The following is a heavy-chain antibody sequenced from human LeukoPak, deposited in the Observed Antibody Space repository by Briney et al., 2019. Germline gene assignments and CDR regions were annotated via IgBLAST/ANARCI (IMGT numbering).Heavy chain of an antibody. Sequence: PSETLSLTCTVSGDSTYWSWIRQPPGKGLEWIGYIHYSGSPRYNPSLKSRVTISLDTSKNQFSLSLNSVTAEDTAVYYCARHSNWNAGVDWFDPWGQGTQVTVSS. J-gene: IGHJ5*02. CDR1: GDSTY. CDR2: IHYSGSP. CDR3: ARHSNWNAGVDWFDP. D-gene: IGHD1-20*01. V-gene: IGHV4-59*08.